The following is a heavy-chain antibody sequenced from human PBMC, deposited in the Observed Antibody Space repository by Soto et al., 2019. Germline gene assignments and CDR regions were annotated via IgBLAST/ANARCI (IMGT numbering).Heavy chain of an antibody. CDR3: ARDSPQYYYDRSAYPFDP. J-gene: IGHJ5*02. CDR1: GGTFSSYA. D-gene: IGHD3-22*01. Sequence: ASVKVSCKASGGTFSSYAISWVRQAPGQGLEWMGGIIPIFGTANYAQKFQGRVTITADKSTSTAYMELSSLRSEDTAVYYCARDSPQYYYDRSAYPFDPWGQGTLVTVSS. CDR2: IIPIFGTA. V-gene: IGHV1-69*06.